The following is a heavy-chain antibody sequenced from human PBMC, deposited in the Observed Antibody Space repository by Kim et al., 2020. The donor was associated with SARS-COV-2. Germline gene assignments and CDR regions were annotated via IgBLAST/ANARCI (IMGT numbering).Heavy chain of an antibody. D-gene: IGHD6-19*01. CDR3: ARDLGEYSSGWYRY. V-gene: IGHV1-69*01. J-gene: IGHJ4*02. Sequence: QKVQGRVTITADESTSTAYMGLSSLRSEDTAVYYCARDLGEYSSGWYRYWGQGTLVTVSS.